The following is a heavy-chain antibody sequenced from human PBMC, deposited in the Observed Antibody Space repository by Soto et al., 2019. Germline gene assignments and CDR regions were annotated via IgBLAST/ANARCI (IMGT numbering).Heavy chain of an antibody. CDR1: GVSILSINW. Sequence: SETLSLTCAVCGVSILSINWWRLVRQPPGKGLEWIGEIYHSGSTNYNPSLKSRVTISVDKSKNQFSLKLSSVTAADTAVYYCARRVAGTTTWFDPWGQGTLVTVS. CDR3: ARRVAGTTTWFDP. CDR2: IYHSGST. D-gene: IGHD6-19*01. J-gene: IGHJ5*02. V-gene: IGHV4-4*02.